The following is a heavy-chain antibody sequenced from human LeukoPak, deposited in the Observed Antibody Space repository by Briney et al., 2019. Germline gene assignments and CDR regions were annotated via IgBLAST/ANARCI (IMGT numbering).Heavy chain of an antibody. CDR1: GYTFSDYY. V-gene: IGHV1-2*02. J-gene: IGHJ4*02. D-gene: IGHD6-13*01. CDR3: ARGRRYSSSWSY. CDR2: INPNSGDT. Sequence: ASVKVSCKTSGYTFSDYYIHWIRQAPGQGLEWVGWINPNSGDTDYAQKFQGRVTVTRDTSISTAYMELGRLRSDDTAVYYCARGRRYSSSWSYWGQGTLVTVSS.